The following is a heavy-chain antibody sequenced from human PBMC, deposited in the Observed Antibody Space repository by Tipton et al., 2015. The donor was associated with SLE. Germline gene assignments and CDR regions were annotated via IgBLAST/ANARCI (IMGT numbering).Heavy chain of an antibody. CDR3: ASIVDHIVP. J-gene: IGHJ5*02. CDR1: GFTFGGHA. D-gene: IGHD5-12*01. V-gene: IGHV3-33*01. Sequence: SLRLSCTGSGFTFGGHAMSWARQAAGKGLEWVSLIWYDGSNRDYADFVKGRFTISRDNSKNTLYLQMNSLSAEDTAVYYCASIVDHIVPWGQGTLVTVSS. CDR2: IWYDGSNR.